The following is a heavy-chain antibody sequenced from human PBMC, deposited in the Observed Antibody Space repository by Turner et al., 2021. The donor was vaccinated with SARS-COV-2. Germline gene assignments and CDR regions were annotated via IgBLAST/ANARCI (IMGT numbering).Heavy chain of an antibody. CDR3: AVLEMATITDAFDI. CDR2: INPNSGGT. V-gene: IGHV1-2*02. Sequence: VQLVQSGAVVKKPGASVKVSCKASGYTFTGHYMHWVRQAPGQGLEWMGWINPNSGGTNYAQKFQGRVTMTRDTSISTAYMELSRLRSDDTAVYYCAVLEMATITDAFDIWGQGTMVTVSS. J-gene: IGHJ3*02. D-gene: IGHD5-12*01. CDR1: GYTFTGHY.